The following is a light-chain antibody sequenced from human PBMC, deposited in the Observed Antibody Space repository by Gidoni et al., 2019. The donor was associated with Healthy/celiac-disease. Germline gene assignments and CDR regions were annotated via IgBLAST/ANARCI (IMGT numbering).Light chain of an antibody. CDR2: PAP. J-gene: IGKJ5*01. Sequence: DIQITQSPSSLSASVGSRVPITCRASQGISSWLAWYQQKPGKAPKLLIYPAPSLQSGVPSRFSGRGAGTDFTLTISSLKPEDFETYYGKQANSYPITFGQGTRLEIK. V-gene: IGKV1-12*01. CDR3: KQANSYPIT. CDR1: QGISSW.